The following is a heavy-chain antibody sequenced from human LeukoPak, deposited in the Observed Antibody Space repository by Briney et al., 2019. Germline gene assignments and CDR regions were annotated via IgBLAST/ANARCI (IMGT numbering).Heavy chain of an antibody. Sequence: ASVKVSCKASGYTFTDYYIHWVRQAPGQGLEWMGRTNPNSGVTNYAQKFQGRVTMTRATSISTAYMDLSSLRSDDPAIYYCAIAPTGTNFDYWGQGTLVTVSS. V-gene: IGHV1-2*06. CDR1: GYTFTDYY. D-gene: IGHD1-1*01. CDR3: AIAPTGTNFDY. CDR2: TNPNSGVT. J-gene: IGHJ4*02.